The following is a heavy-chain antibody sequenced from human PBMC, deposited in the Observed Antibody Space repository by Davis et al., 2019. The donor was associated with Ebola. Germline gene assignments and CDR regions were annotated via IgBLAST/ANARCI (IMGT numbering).Heavy chain of an antibody. CDR3: ARHPGMDV. Sequence: SETLSLTCTVSGDSISSSSYYWGWIRQPPGKGLEWIGSMFYSGGTYYNPSLKSRVTISVDTSKNQFSLRLNTVTAADTAVYYCARHPGMDVWGKGTTVTVSS. J-gene: IGHJ6*04. V-gene: IGHV4-39*01. CDR2: MFYSGGT. CDR1: GDSISSSSYY.